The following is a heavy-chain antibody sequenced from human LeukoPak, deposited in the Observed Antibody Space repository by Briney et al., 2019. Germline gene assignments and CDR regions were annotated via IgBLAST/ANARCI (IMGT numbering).Heavy chain of an antibody. D-gene: IGHD6-13*01. CDR2: THFSGST. J-gene: IGHJ4*02. Sequence: SETLSLTCSVSGVSISRYYWTWIRQPPGKGLEWIGYTHFSGSTNYNPSLKSRATTSLDRAKNQISLTLTSVTAADTAVYFCARAKAAGSYDFWGQGTLVTVSS. CDR3: ARAKAAGSYDF. CDR1: GVSISRYY. V-gene: IGHV4-59*01.